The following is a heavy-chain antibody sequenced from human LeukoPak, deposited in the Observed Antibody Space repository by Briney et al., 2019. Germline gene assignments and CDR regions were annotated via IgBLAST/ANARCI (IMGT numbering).Heavy chain of an antibody. J-gene: IGHJ6*03. D-gene: IGHD3-10*01. Sequence: SETLSLTCAVYGGSFSGYSWSWIRQPPGKGLEWIGEINHSGSTNYNPSLKSRVTVSEDTSKNQFSLKLSSVTAADTAVYYCARVGGSGSYYPYYYYYMDVWGKGTTVTISS. CDR3: ARVGGSGSYYPYYYYYMDV. CDR2: INHSGST. CDR1: GGSFSGYS. V-gene: IGHV4-34*01.